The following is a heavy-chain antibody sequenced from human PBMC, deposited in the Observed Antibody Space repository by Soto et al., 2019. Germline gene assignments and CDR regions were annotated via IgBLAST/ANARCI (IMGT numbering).Heavy chain of an antibody. CDR1: GFTFGSYG. Sequence: GGSLRLSCAASGFTFGSYGMHWVRQAPGKGPEWVAVIWFDGSNKYYADSVKGRFTISRDNSKNTLYLQMNSLRAEDTAVYYCATGDTAMDVYYYYGMDVWGQGTTVTVSS. J-gene: IGHJ6*02. CDR3: ATGDTAMDVYYYYGMDV. V-gene: IGHV3-33*01. D-gene: IGHD5-18*01. CDR2: IWFDGSNK.